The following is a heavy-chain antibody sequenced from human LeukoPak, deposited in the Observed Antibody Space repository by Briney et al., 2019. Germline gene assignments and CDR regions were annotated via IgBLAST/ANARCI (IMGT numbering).Heavy chain of an antibody. CDR1: GGSISSGGYY. Sequence: SETLSLTCTVSGGSISSGGYYWSWIRQPPGKGLEWIGYIYHSGSTYYNPSLKSRVTISVDRSKNQFSLKLSSVTAADTAVYYCARDPGYDFLQDAFDIWGQGTMVTVSS. CDR3: ARDPGYDFLQDAFDI. D-gene: IGHD3-3*01. J-gene: IGHJ3*02. CDR2: IYHSGST. V-gene: IGHV4-30-2*01.